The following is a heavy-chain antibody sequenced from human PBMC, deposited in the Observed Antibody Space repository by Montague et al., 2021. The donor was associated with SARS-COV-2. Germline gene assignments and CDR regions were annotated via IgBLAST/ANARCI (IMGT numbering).Heavy chain of an antibody. J-gene: IGHJ4*02. CDR2: INPDGDAT. D-gene: IGHD4/OR15-4a*01. CDR3: ARSNLHDYADY. V-gene: IGHV3-74*01. Sequence: SLRLSCAASGFTFSTYWMYWIRQVPGKGLAWVSRINPDGDATTYVDSVKGRFTISRDNSKNILYLQMNSLRGEDTAVYYCARSNLHDYADYWGRGNLVTVSS. CDR1: GFTFSTYW.